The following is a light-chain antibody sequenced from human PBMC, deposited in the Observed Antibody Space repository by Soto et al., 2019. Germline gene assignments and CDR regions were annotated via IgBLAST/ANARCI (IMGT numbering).Light chain of an antibody. Sequence: QSWLTQPASVSGSPGQSLTISCTGTSSDVGSYNLVSWYQQHPGKAPKLMIYEGSRRPSGVSNRFSGSKSGNTASLTISGLQAEDEADYYCCSYAGSSAFEVFGTGTKVTVL. CDR2: EGS. CDR1: SSDVGSYNL. J-gene: IGLJ1*01. V-gene: IGLV2-23*03. CDR3: CSYAGSSAFEV.